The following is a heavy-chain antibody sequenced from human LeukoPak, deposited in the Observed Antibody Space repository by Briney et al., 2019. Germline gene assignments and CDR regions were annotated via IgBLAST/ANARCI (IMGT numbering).Heavy chain of an antibody. D-gene: IGHD6-13*01. V-gene: IGHV3-23*01. Sequence: PLGSLRLSCAASGFTFSNYGMHWVRQAPGKGLEWVSAIGGNSDYAFYADSVKGRFTTSRDNSKNMLYLQMNSLRVEDTAVYYCAKEFVSRSSLSLDDWGQGTLATVSS. CDR3: AKEFVSRSSLSLDD. J-gene: IGHJ4*02. CDR2: IGGNSDYA. CDR1: GFTFSNYG.